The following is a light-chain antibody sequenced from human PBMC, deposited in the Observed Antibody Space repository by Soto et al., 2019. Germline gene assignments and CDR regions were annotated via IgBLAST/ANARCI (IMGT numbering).Light chain of an antibody. V-gene: IGLV2-14*01. CDR2: EVS. J-gene: IGLJ1*01. CDR3: SSYSISTAYL. CDR1: SSEVGGYDY. Sequence: QSALTQPASVSGSPGQSITISCTGTSSEVGGYDYVSWYQLHPGKAPKLMVFEVSNRPSGVSYRFSGSKSGNTASLTISGLQAEDEADYFCSSYSISTAYLFGTGTKVT.